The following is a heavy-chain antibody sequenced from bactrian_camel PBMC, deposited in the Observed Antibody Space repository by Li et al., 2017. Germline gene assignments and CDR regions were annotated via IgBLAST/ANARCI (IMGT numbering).Heavy chain of an antibody. V-gene: IGHV3S40*01. Sequence: VQLVESGGGSVQAGGSLRLSCVASGATYGSCLGWFRQTPGKEREGVAFIPTGSGTPSYADSVKGRFTISQDKAKNTVYLQMSTLKPEDTAMYYCVTDPAADWGQGTQVTVS. J-gene: IGHJ4*01. CDR3: VTDPAAD. CDR2: IPTGSGTP. CDR1: GATYGSC.